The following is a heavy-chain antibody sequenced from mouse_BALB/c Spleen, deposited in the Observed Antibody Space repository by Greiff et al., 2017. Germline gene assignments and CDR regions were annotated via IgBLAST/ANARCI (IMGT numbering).Heavy chain of an antibody. V-gene: IGHV1-19*01. CDR2: VNPYNGGT. CDR3: AREGGAFDY. CDR1: GYTFTDYY. Sequence: VQLQQSGPELVKPGASVKMSCKASGYTFTDYYMDWVKQSHGESFEWIGRVNPYNGGTSYNQKFKGKATLTVDKSSSTAYMELNSLTSEDSAVYYCAREGGAFDYWGQGTTLTVSS. J-gene: IGHJ2*01.